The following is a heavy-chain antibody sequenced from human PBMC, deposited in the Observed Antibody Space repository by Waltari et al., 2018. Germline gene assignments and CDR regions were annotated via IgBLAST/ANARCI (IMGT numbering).Heavy chain of an antibody. CDR1: GVAISSYY. Sequence: QVQLEESGPGLVKPSETLSLTCAVSGVAISSYYWNWIRQAPGKGLEWIGYFGGSSGRTEDNSSLKGRVTVSRDTSTNQFSLKLRSVTAADTAVYYCARDQGREHRFDSWGQGVVVIVSS. J-gene: IGHJ5*01. CDR3: ARDQGREHRFDS. D-gene: IGHD1-1*01. CDR2: FGGSSGRT. V-gene: IGHV4-59*12.